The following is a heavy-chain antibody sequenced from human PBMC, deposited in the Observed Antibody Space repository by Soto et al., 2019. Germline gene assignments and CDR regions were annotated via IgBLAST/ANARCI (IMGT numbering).Heavy chain of an antibody. D-gene: IGHD3-22*01. J-gene: IGHJ4*02. CDR1: GYTFTSYG. V-gene: IGHV1-18*01. CDR3: SRFSERPHYYDSSIVPIVDY. CDR2: ISAYNRNT. Sequence: QVQLVQSGAEVKKPGASVQVSCKASGYTFTSYGISWVRQAPGQGLEWMGWISAYNRNTNDSQKLQDIVNMTTDTSTSTGYMEMRRLRSDDTVVYYCSRFSERPHYYDSSIVPIVDYWGQGTLVTVSS.